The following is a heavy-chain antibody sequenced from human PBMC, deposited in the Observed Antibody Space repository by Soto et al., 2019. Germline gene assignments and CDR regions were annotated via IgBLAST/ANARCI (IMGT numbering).Heavy chain of an antibody. CDR3: TRSGAGRDYLGF. D-gene: IGHD3-10*01. CDR2: IRSQAYRGTP. Sequence: EVQLVESGGVLVQPGRSLRLSCAGSGFTFGDYAINWVRLAPGKGLEWVGFIRSQAYRGTPEYAASVKGRFSISRDDSRTSAYLQMDSLKTGDTAMYYCTRSGAGRDYLGFWGLGTLVTVSS. V-gene: IGHV3-49*04. CDR1: GFTFGDYA. J-gene: IGHJ4*02.